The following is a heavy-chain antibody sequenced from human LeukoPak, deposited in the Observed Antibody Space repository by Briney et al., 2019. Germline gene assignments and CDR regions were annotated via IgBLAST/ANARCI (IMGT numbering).Heavy chain of an antibody. CDR1: GFTYSSYR. J-gene: IGHJ4*02. CDR2: IKQDGSEK. Sequence: GGSLRLSCAASGFTYSSYRMSWLRQATGKALEWVANIKQDGSEKYYVDSVKGRFTISRDNAKNSLYLQINSLRAEDTAVYYCARLGSSSWTFDYWGQGTLVTVSS. CDR3: ARLGSSSWTFDY. D-gene: IGHD6-13*01. V-gene: IGHV3-7*03.